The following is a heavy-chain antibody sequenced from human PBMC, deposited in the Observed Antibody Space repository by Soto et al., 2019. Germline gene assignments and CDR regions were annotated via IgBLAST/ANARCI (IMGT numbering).Heavy chain of an antibody. CDR3: AWTNPHCGGDCYHTSFYLDY. Sequence: ASVKVSCKASGYTFTSYYMHWVRQAPGQGLEWMGIINPSGGSTSYAQKFQGRVTMTRDTSTSTVYMELSSLRSEDTAVYYCAWTNPHCGGDCYHTSFYLDYWGQGPLVTVSS. CDR2: INPSGGST. V-gene: IGHV1-46*01. CDR1: GYTFTSYY. D-gene: IGHD2-21*02. J-gene: IGHJ4*02.